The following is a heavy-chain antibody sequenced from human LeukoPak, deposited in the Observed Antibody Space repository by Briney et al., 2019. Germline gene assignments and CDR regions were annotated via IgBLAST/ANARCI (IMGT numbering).Heavy chain of an antibody. Sequence: PGGSLRLSCAAAGFIFSTYGMHWVRQAPGKGLEWVAVIWYGGSNIYYADSVKGRLTNSRDNATNTLYLQMNSLRAEDTAVYYCARDLPVYGSWSSYYGGYYHYGMDVWGQGTTVTVSS. D-gene: IGHD3-10*01. CDR2: IWYGGSNI. CDR1: GFIFSTYG. CDR3: ARDLPVYGSWSSYYGGYYHYGMDV. V-gene: IGHV3-33*01. J-gene: IGHJ6*02.